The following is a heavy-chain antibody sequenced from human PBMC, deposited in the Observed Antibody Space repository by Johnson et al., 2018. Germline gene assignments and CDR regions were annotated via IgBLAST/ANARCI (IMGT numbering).Heavy chain of an antibody. CDR1: GFTFSSYG. Sequence: VQLVQSGGGVVQPGRSLRLSCAASGFTFSSYGMHWVRQAPGKGLEWVAVISYDGSNKYYVDSVKGRFTISRDNSKNTLYLQMNSLRAEDTAVYYCARAPVVVAATGPAEYFQHWGQGTRVIVSS. V-gene: IGHV3-30*03. CDR3: ARAPVVVAATGPAEYFQH. D-gene: IGHD2-15*01. J-gene: IGHJ1*01. CDR2: ISYDGSNK.